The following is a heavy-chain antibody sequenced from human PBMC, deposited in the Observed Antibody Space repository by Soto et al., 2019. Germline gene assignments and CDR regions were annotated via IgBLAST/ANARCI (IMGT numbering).Heavy chain of an antibody. CDR2: IYYSGST. Sequence: SETLSLTCTVSGGSISSSSYYWGWIRQPPGKGLEWIGSIYYSGSTYYNPSLKSRVTISVDTSKNQFSLKLSSVTAADTAVYYCERPFRGGTLAGFDPWGQGTLVTVSS. CDR3: ERPFRGGTLAGFDP. CDR1: GGSISSSSYY. D-gene: IGHD3-10*01. V-gene: IGHV4-39*01. J-gene: IGHJ5*02.